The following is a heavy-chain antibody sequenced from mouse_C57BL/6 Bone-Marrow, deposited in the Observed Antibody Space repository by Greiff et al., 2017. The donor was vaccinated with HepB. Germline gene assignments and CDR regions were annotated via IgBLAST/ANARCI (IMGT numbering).Heavy chain of an antibody. CDR3: VRQLRSHFDY. D-gene: IGHD3-2*02. CDR1: GYTFTSYW. CDR2: IDPSDSYT. J-gene: IGHJ2*01. V-gene: IGHV1-50*01. Sequence: QVQLQQPGAELVKPGASVKLSCKASGYTFTSYWMQWVKQRPGQGLEWIGEIDPSDSYTNYNQKFKGKATLTVDTSSSTAYMQLSSLTSEDSAVYYCVRQLRSHFDYWGQGTTLTVSS.